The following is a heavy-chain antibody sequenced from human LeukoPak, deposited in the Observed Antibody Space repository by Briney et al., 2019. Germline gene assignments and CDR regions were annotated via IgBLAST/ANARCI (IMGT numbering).Heavy chain of an antibody. CDR3: EAYGSV. CDR1: GSIFSNYW. J-gene: IGHJ4*02. Sequence: GGSLRLSCAASGSIFSNYWMTWVRQAPGKGLEWVANIKEDGSETYYVDSVKGRFTISRDNDKNTLYLQMNSLRAEDTAVYYCEAYGSVWGQGTLVIVSS. V-gene: IGHV3-7*03. D-gene: IGHD3-10*01. CDR2: IKEDGSET.